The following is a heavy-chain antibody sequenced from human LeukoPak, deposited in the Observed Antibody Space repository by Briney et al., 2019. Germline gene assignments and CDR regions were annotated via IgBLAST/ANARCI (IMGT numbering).Heavy chain of an antibody. J-gene: IGHJ5*02. CDR1: GGSISSYY. V-gene: IGHV4-59*08. CDR2: IYYSGST. D-gene: IGHD4-23*01. Sequence: SETLSLTCTVSGGSISSYYWSWIRQPPGKGLEWIGYIYYSGSTYYNPPLKSRVTISVDTSKNQFSLKLSSVTAADTAVYYCARASDPLGGNDNWFDPWGQGTLVTVSS. CDR3: ARASDPLGGNDNWFDP.